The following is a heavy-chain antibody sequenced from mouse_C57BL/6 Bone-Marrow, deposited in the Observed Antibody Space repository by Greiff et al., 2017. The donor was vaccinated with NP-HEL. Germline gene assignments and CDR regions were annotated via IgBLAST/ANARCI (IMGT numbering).Heavy chain of an antibody. CDR2: ISSGGDYI. J-gene: IGHJ3*01. CDR3: TNPRSGFFAY. V-gene: IGHV5-9-1*02. Sequence: EVKLMESGEGLVKPGGSLKLSCAASGFTFSSYAMSWVRQTPEKRLEWVAYISSGGDYIYYADTVKGRFTISRDKARNTLYLRMSSLKSEDTAMYYCTNPRSGFFAYWGQGTLVTVAA. CDR1: GFTFSSYA. D-gene: IGHD3-2*02.